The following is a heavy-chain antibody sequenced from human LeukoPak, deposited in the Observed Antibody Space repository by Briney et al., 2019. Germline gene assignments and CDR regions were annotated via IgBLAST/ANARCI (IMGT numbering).Heavy chain of an antibody. CDR3: ARESRRIQLWLSDYYYYYGMDV. Sequence: PSETLSLTCTVSGGSISSSSYYWGWIRQPPGKGLEWIGSIYYSGSTYYNPSLKSRVTISVDTSKNQFSLKLSSVTAADTAVYYYARESRRIQLWLSDYYYYYGMDVWGQGTTVTVSS. CDR2: IYYSGST. CDR1: GGSISSSSYY. D-gene: IGHD5-18*01. V-gene: IGHV4-39*02. J-gene: IGHJ6*02.